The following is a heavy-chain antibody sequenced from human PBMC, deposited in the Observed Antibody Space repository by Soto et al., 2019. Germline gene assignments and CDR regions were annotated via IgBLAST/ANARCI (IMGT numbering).Heavy chain of an antibody. J-gene: IGHJ5*02. Sequence: QVQLVQSGAEVKKPGASVKVSCKASGYTFTSYGISWVRQAPGQGLEWMGWISAYNGNTNYAQKLQGRVTMTTDTSTSTADMELRSLRSDDTAVYYCARDRHYGSGGTNWFDPWGQGTLVTVSS. V-gene: IGHV1-18*01. CDR3: ARDRHYGSGGTNWFDP. CDR1: GYTFTSYG. CDR2: ISAYNGNT. D-gene: IGHD3-10*01.